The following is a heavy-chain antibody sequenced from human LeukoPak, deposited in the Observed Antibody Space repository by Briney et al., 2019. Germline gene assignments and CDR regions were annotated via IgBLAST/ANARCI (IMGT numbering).Heavy chain of an antibody. CDR3: ARDAQRGFDYSNSLKN. CDR1: GFIFSHHG. J-gene: IGHJ4*01. CDR2: IWSDATNR. D-gene: IGHD4-11*01. V-gene: IGHV3-33*01. Sequence: GGSLRLSCAASGFIFSHHGMHWVRQAPGKGLEWVAVIWSDATNRFYAESVEGRFTISRDNSQNTVFLQMNSLRVKDTAIYYCARDAQRGFDYSNSLKNWGHGTLVTVSS.